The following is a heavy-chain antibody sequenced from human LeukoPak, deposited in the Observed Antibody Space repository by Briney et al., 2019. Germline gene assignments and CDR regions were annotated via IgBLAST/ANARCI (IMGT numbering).Heavy chain of an antibody. CDR3: ARDLTSGDYSAFDI. J-gene: IGHJ3*02. D-gene: IGHD4-17*01. CDR2: ISSNGSMI. CDR1: GFAFSSYE. V-gene: IGHV3-48*03. Sequence: GGSLRLSCAASGFAFSSYEMNWVRQAPGKGLEWISYISSNGSMIYYADSVKGRFTISRDNAKNSMYLQMNSLRAEDTAVYYCARDLTSGDYSAFDIWGQGTMVTVSS.